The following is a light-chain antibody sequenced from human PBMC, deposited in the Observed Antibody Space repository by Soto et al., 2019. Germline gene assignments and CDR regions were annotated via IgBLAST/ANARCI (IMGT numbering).Light chain of an antibody. CDR1: QSLLHSNRHNY. V-gene: IGKV2-28*01. Sequence: DIVMTQSPLSLPVTPGEPASISCRSSQSLLHSNRHNYLDWDVQKPGQSPQLLIFWGSNRASGVPDRFSGSGSGTDFTLKISRVEADDVGVYYCMQALQTPITCGQGPRLEIK. J-gene: IGKJ5*01. CDR3: MQALQTPIT. CDR2: WGS.